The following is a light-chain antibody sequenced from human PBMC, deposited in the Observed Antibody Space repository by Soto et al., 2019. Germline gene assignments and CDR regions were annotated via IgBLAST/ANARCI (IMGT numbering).Light chain of an antibody. J-gene: IGKJ1*01. CDR2: GAS. CDR3: QQYGNSQT. CDR1: QSVTSNY. Sequence: ETVLTQSPGTLSLSPGERATLSCRASQSVTSNYLAWYQQKPGQAPRLLIYGASIRATGIPDRFSGSGSGTDFSLTISRLEPEDFAVYYCQQYGNSQTFGQGTKVEIK. V-gene: IGKV3-20*01.